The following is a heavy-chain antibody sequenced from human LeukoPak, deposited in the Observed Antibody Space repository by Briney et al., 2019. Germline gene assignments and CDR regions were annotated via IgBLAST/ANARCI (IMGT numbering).Heavy chain of an antibody. Sequence: GGSLRLSCEGSGLTFEDYTMHWVRQAPGKGLEWVSAISGSGGSTYYADSVKGRFTISRDNSKNTLYLQMNSLRAEDTAVYYCANFVPRRLRKMDGLLWFGEFDYWGQGTLVTVSS. D-gene: IGHD3-10*01. V-gene: IGHV3-23*01. CDR2: ISGSGGST. CDR3: ANFVPRRLRKMDGLLWFGEFDY. CDR1: GLTFEDYT. J-gene: IGHJ4*02.